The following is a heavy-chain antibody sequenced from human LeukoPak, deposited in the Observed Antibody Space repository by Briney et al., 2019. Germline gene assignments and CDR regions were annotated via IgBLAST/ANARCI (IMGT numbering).Heavy chain of an antibody. CDR1: GGSFSGYY. V-gene: IGHV4-34*01. J-gene: IGHJ5*02. Sequence: PSETLSLTCAVYGGSFSGYYWSWIRQPPGKGLEWIGEINHSGSTNYNPSLKSRVTISVDTSKNQSSLKLSSVTAADTAVYYCARDDYSSGFDPWGQGTLVTVSS. CDR2: INHSGST. CDR3: ARDDYSSGFDP. D-gene: IGHD6-25*01.